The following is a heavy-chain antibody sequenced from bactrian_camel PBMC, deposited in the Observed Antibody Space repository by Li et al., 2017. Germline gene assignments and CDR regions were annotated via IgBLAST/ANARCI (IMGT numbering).Heavy chain of an antibody. CDR3: AAHPTMRMGFNKPSQDPCDSDAKVYAY. Sequence: HVQLVESGGGSVQAGGSLRLSCVYEYEYSATCMGWFRQTPRHAREGVAIIYSGGGPPHYYDSVKGRFTISLDNAKNTIYLQMDSLKPEDSAMYYCAAHPTMRMGFNKPSQDPCDSDAKVYAYWGQGTQVTVS. CDR2: IYSGGGPP. D-gene: IGHD3*01. CDR1: EYEYSATC. J-gene: IGHJ4*01. V-gene: IGHV3S1*01.